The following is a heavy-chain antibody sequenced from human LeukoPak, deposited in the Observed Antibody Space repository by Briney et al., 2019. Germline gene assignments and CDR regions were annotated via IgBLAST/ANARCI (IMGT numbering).Heavy chain of an antibody. D-gene: IGHD1-20*01. J-gene: IGHJ4*02. V-gene: IGHV3-21*01. CDR1: GFTFSDYS. CDR2: ISSSSSYI. CDR3: ARAHNWKYGTFDY. Sequence: GGSLRLSCAASGFTFSDYSMNWVRQAPGKGLEWVSCISSSSSYIYNADSVKGRFTISRDNAKNSLYLQMNSLRVEDTAVYYCARAHNWKYGTFDYWGQGTLVTVSS.